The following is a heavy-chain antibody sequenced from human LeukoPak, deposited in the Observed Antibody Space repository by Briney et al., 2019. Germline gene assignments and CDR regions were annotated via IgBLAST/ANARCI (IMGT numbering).Heavy chain of an antibody. Sequence: SEALSLTCTVPGGSISIGVYYWSWVRQPPGEGLGWMGYIYYSGSTSYNPSLKSRVTISVDTSKNQFSLKLSSVTAADTAVYYCARDRRFWSGYPYFDYWGQGTLVTVSS. V-gene: IGHV4-30-4*01. CDR3: ARDRRFWSGYPYFDY. D-gene: IGHD3-3*01. CDR2: IYYSGST. J-gene: IGHJ4*02. CDR1: GGSISIGVYY.